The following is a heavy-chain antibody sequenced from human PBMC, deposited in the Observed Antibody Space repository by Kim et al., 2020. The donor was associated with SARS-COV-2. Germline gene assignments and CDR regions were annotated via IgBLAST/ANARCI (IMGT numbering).Heavy chain of an antibody. CDR1: GYTLTELS. V-gene: IGHV1-24*01. J-gene: IGHJ6*02. Sequence: ASVKVSCKVSGYTLTELSMHWVRQAPGKGLEWMGGFDPEDGETIYAQKFQGRVTMTEDTSTDTAYMELSSLRSEDTAVYYCATDSSDYGANYYYYYGMDVWGQGTTVTVPS. CDR3: ATDSSDYGANYYYYYGMDV. D-gene: IGHD4-17*01. CDR2: FDPEDGET.